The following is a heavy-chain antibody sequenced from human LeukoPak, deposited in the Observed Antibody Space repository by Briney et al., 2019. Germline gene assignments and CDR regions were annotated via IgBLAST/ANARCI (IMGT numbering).Heavy chain of an antibody. D-gene: IGHD3-16*02. J-gene: IGHJ4*02. Sequence: GASVKVSCKASGYTFTSYDINWVRQATGQGLERMGWMNPNSGNTGYAQKFQGRVTMTRDTSISTAYMELSRLRSDDTAGYFCARTYRYFDYWGQGTLVTVSS. CDR2: MNPNSGNT. CDR3: ARTYRYFDY. V-gene: IGHV1-8*02. CDR1: GYTFTSYD.